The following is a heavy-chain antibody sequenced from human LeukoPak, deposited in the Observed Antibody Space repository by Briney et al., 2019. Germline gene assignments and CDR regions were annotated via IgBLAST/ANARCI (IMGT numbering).Heavy chain of an antibody. V-gene: IGHV4-34*01. CDR2: INHSGST. CDR3: ARDSTDYCSSTSCYGGWFDP. CDR1: GGSFSGYY. J-gene: IGHJ5*02. D-gene: IGHD2-2*01. Sequence: SETLSLTCAVYGGSFSGYYWSWIRQPPGKGLEWIGEINHSGSTNYNPSLKSRVTISVDTSKNQFSLKLSSVTAADTAVYYCARDSTDYCSSTSCYGGWFDPWGQGTLVTVSS.